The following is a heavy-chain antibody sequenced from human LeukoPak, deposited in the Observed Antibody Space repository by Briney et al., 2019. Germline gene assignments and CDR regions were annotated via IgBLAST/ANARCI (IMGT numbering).Heavy chain of an antibody. CDR3: ARRTVRGGIDY. CDR2: INHRGSA. D-gene: IGHD3-10*01. Sequence: SETLSLTCAVYGGSFSDYFWSWIRQPPGRGLEWIGEINHRGSANYNPSLKSRVTISVDTSKTQFSLRLTSVTAADTAVYYCARRTVRGGIDYWGQGTLVTISS. V-gene: IGHV4-34*01. CDR1: GGSFSDYF. J-gene: IGHJ4*02.